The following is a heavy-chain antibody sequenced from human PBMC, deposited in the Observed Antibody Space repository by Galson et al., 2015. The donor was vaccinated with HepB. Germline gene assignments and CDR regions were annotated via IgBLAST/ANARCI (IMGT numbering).Heavy chain of an antibody. D-gene: IGHD1/OR15-1a*01. CDR1: GFTFSSYN. CDR2: ISYDGNKK. CDR3: ARVGLEQSAPGSLHH. V-gene: IGHV3-30-3*01. J-gene: IGHJ1*01. Sequence: SLRLSCAASGFTFSSYNMHWVRQAPGKGLEWVAVISYDGNKKYYGDSGKGRFTITRDNSENTLSLQMNSLRVEDTAVYYCARVGLEQSAPGSLHHWGQGTLVTASS.